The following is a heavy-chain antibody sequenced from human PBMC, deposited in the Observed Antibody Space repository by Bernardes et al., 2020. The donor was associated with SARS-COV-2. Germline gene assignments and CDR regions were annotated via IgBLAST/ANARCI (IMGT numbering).Heavy chain of an antibody. CDR1: GYSFSSHW. CDR3: ATSWSCSTTSCNLDY. CDR2: IYPGDSDT. J-gene: IGHJ4*02. D-gene: IGHD2-2*01. V-gene: IGHV5-51*01. Sequence: GESLKISCKGSGYSFSSHWIGWVRQMPGKGLEWMGIIYPGDSDTRYSPSFQGQVTISADKSINAAYLQWTSLKASDTAMYYCATSWSCSTTSCNLDYWGQGTLVTVSS.